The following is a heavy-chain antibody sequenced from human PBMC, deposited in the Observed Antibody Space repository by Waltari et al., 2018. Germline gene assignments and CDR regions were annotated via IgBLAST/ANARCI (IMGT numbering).Heavy chain of an antibody. Sequence: QVQLQESGPGLVKPSETLSLTCTVSGGSISSYYWSWIRQPPGKGLEWCGYIYYSGSTNYIPTLKSRVTISVDTSKNQFSLKLSSVTAADTAVYYCARDRYYDFWSGYPHDAFDIWGQGTMVTVSS. D-gene: IGHD3-3*01. CDR2: IYYSGST. J-gene: IGHJ3*02. CDR3: ARDRYYDFWSGYPHDAFDI. V-gene: IGHV4-59*01. CDR1: GGSISSYY.